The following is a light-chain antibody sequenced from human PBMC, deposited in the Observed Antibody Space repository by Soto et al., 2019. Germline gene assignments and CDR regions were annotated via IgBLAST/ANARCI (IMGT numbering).Light chain of an antibody. CDR2: KAS. V-gene: IGKV1-5*03. CDR3: QQYNSYPFS. J-gene: IGKJ2*03. Sequence: FQMTQSPSTLSASVGDRVSITCRASRTIFSWLAWYQQKPGKAPKLLIYKASSLESGVPSRYSGSGSGTEFTLTINGLQPDDFATYYCQQYNSYPFSFGQGTKLEIK. CDR1: RTIFSW.